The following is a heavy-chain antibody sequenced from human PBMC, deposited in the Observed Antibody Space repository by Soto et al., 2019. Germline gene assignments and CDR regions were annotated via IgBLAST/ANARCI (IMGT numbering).Heavy chain of an antibody. V-gene: IGHV3-21*01. D-gene: IGHD3-3*01. J-gene: IGHJ4*02. Sequence: EVQLVESGGGLVKPGGSLRLSCAASGFTFSSYSMNRVRQAPGKGLEWVSSISSSSSYIYYADSVKGRFTISRDNANNSLYLQINSLRADDTAVYYCARDAEPTYYDFWSGYNAFGDYWGQGTLVTVSS. CDR2: ISSSSSYI. CDR1: GFTFSSYS. CDR3: ARDAEPTYYDFWSGYNAFGDY.